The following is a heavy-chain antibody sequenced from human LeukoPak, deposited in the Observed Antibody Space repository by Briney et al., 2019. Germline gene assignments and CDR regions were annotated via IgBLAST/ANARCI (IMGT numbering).Heavy chain of an antibody. Sequence: PGGSLRLSCTASGFTISNYWMHWVRQAPGKGLEWMAFIRYDGSNKYYADSVKGRFTISRDNSKNTLYLQMNSLRAEDTAVYYCAKPLGYCSSTSCYDYWGQGTLVTVSS. CDR2: IRYDGSNK. D-gene: IGHD2-2*01. V-gene: IGHV3-30*02. CDR1: GFTISNYW. J-gene: IGHJ4*02. CDR3: AKPLGYCSSTSCYDY.